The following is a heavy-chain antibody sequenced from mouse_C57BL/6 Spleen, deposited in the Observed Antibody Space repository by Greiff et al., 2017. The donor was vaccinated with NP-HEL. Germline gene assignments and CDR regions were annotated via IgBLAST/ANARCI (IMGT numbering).Heavy chain of an antibody. CDR1: GYTFTSYW. CDR3: AREGGIYYDYEY. D-gene: IGHD2-4*01. J-gene: IGHJ3*01. V-gene: IGHV1-52*01. Sequence: QVQLKQPGAELVRPGSSVKLSCKASGYTFTSYWMHWVKQRPIQGLEWIGNIDPSDSETHYNQKFKDKATLTVDKSSSTAYMQLSSLTSEDSAVYYCAREGGIYYDYEYWGQGTLVTVSA. CDR2: IDPSDSET.